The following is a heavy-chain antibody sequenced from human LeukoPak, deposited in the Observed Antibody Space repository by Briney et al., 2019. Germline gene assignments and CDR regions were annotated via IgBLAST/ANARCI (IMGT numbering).Heavy chain of an antibody. J-gene: IGHJ5*02. CDR3: ARGVLWFGEPIRGDWFDP. CDR1: GFTVSSHY. D-gene: IGHD3-10*01. CDR2: IYSGGTT. Sequence: GGSLRLSCAASGFTVSSHYMSWVRQAPGKGLEWVSLIYSGGTTYYADSVKGRFIISRDNSKSTLYLQMNSLRAEDTAVYYCARGVLWFGEPIRGDWFDPWGQGTLVTVSS. V-gene: IGHV3-66*01.